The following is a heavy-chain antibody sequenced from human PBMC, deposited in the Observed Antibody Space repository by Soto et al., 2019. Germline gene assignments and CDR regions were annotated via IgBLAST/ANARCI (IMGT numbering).Heavy chain of an antibody. CDR1: GFTFSNYA. CDR3: AKGGGSGWRDY. J-gene: IGHJ4*02. V-gene: IGHV3-23*01. D-gene: IGHD6-19*01. Sequence: EVQLLESGGGLVQPGGSLRLSCAASGFTFSNYAMSWVRQAPGKGLEWVSAISGSGGSTYYADSVKGRFTISRDNTKNTLYLQMNSLRAEDTAVHYCAKGGGSGWRDYWGQGTLVTVSS. CDR2: ISGSGGST.